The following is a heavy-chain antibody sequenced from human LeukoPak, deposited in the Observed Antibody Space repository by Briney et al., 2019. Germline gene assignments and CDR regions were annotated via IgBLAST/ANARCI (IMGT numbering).Heavy chain of an antibody. CDR3: ARHPLYGDYVWFDP. D-gene: IGHD4-17*01. CDR2: IYYSGST. J-gene: IGHJ5*02. V-gene: IGHV4-59*08. CDR1: GGSISSYY. Sequence: NPSETLSLTCTVSGGSISSYYWSWIRQPPGKGLEWIGYIYYSGSTNYNPSLKSRVTISVDTSKNQFSLKLSSVTAADTAVYYCARHPLYGDYVWFDPWGQGTLVTVSS.